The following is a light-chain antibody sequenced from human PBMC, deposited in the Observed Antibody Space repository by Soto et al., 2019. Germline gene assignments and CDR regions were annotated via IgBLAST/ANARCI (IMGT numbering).Light chain of an antibody. Sequence: EIVLTQSPGTLSLSPGERGTLSCRASQSISSSYLAWYQQKPGQAPRLLIYGASSRATGIPARFSGSGSGTDFILTISSLQSEDFAVYYCQHYDNSFLTFGGGTKVDIK. CDR2: GAS. V-gene: IGKV3-20*01. J-gene: IGKJ4*01. CDR3: QHYDNSFLT. CDR1: QSISSSY.